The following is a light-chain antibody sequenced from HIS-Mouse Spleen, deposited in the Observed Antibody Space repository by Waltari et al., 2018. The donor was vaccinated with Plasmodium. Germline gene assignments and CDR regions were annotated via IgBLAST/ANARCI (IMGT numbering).Light chain of an antibody. CDR1: QSVSSSY. V-gene: IGKV3-20*01. CDR2: GAS. J-gene: IGKJ1*01. Sequence: EIVLTQSPGTLSLSPGERATLSCRASQSVSSSYLAWYQQKPGQATRLLIYGASSRATGIPDRFSGSGSGTDFTLTISRLEPEDFAVYYCQQYGSSPPWTFGQGTTVEIK. CDR3: QQYGSSPPWT.